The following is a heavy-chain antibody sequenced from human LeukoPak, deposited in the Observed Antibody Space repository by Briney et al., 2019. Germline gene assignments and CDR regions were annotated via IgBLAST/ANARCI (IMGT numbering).Heavy chain of an antibody. V-gene: IGHV3-7*04. Sequence: PGGSLRLSCAASGFTFNTYWMSWVRQAPGKGLEWVANIKEDGSEKYYVDSVKGRFTISRDNAKNALYLQMNSLRAEDTAVYYCARDTGWHNYAYWGQGALVIVSS. J-gene: IGHJ4*02. CDR3: ARDTGWHNYAY. CDR1: GFTFNTYW. D-gene: IGHD6-19*01. CDR2: IKEDGSEK.